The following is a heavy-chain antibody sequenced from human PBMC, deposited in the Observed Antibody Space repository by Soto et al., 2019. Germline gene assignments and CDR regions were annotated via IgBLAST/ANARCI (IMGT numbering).Heavy chain of an antibody. Sequence: PGGSLRLSCAASGFTFNIYAMSWVRQAPGKGLEWVSAISGSGGGTYYADSVEGRFTISRDNSNNTLYLQMNSLKTEDTAVYYCTTDYNGNVPWGQGTLVTVS. V-gene: IGHV3-23*01. J-gene: IGHJ5*02. CDR2: ISGSGGGT. D-gene: IGHD2-8*01. CDR3: TTDYNGNVP. CDR1: GFTFNIYA.